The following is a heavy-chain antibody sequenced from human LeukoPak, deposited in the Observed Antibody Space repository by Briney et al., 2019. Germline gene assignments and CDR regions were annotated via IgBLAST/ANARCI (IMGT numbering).Heavy chain of an antibody. CDR3: AKGGYSGYDPAPNFDY. J-gene: IGHJ4*02. V-gene: IGHV3-30*02. D-gene: IGHD5-12*01. CDR2: IRYDGSNK. Sequence: GGSLRLSCAASGFTFSSYGMHWVRQAPGKGLEWVAFIRYDGSNKYYADSVKGRFTISRDNSKNTLYLQMNSLRAEDTAVYYCAKGGYSGYDPAPNFDYWGQGTLVTVSS. CDR1: GFTFSSYG.